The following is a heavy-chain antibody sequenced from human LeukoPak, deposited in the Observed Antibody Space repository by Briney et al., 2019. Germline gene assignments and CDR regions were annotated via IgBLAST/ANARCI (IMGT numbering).Heavy chain of an antibody. Sequence: GGSLRLSCAASGFTFSSYEMNWVRQAPGKGLEWVSYISSSGSTIYYADSVKGRFTISRHNAKNSLYLQMNSLRAEDTAVYYCARDQRGKYSSSPYWGQGTLVTVSS. CDR3: ARDQRGKYSSSPY. V-gene: IGHV3-48*03. CDR1: GFTFSSYE. D-gene: IGHD6-13*01. J-gene: IGHJ4*02. CDR2: ISSSGSTI.